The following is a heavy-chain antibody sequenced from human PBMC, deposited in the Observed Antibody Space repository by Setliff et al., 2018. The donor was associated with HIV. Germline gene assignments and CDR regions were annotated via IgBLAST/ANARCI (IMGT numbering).Heavy chain of an antibody. J-gene: IGHJ3*02. CDR2: INPNSGGT. V-gene: IGHV1-2*02. D-gene: IGHD2-21*01. CDR1: GYSLTDYY. Sequence: ASVKVSCKASGYSLTDYYVHWVRQAPGQGLEWMGWINPNSGGTNYAQKFQGRVTMTRDTSINTAYMDLSRLRSDDTAIYYCARDKLEETAESLWGPMKNDAFDIWGPGTLVTVSS. CDR3: ARDKLEETAESLWGPMKNDAFDI.